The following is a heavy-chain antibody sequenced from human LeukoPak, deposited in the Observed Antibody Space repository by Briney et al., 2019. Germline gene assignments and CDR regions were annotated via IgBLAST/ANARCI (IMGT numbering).Heavy chain of an antibody. CDR1: GYTLTELS. Sequence: ASVNVSCKVSGYTLTELSMHWVRQAPGKGLEWMGGFDSEDGETIYAQKFQGRVTMTEDTSTDTAYMELSSLRSEDTAVYYCARGYGGSQGMDVWGQGTTVTVSS. CDR3: ARGYGGSQGMDV. V-gene: IGHV1-24*01. D-gene: IGHD4-23*01. J-gene: IGHJ6*02. CDR2: FDSEDGET.